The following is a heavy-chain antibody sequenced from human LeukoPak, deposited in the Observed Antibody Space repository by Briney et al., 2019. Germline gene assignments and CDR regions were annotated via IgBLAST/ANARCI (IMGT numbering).Heavy chain of an antibody. CDR1: GYTFTGYY. CDR2: INPNSGGT. Sequence: ASVKVSCKASGYTFTGYYMHWVRQAPGQGLEWMGWINPNSGGTNYAQKFQGWVTMTRDTSISTAYMELSRLRSDDTAVYYCARGHVDTAMVPDYWGQGTLVAVSS. V-gene: IGHV1-2*04. J-gene: IGHJ4*02. CDR3: ARGHVDTAMVPDY. D-gene: IGHD5-18*01.